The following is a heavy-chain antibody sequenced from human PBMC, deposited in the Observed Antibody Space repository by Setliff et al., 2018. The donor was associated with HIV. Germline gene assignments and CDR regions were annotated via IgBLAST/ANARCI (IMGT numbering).Heavy chain of an antibody. D-gene: IGHD6-13*01. CDR3: AREAGHGSSLYYFDY. Sequence: PSETLSLTCTVSGYSISSGYYWGWIRQPPGKGLEWIGSIYHSGSTYYNPSLKSRVTISVDTSKNQFSLKLSSVTAADTAVYYCAREAGHGSSLYYFDYWGQGTLVTVSS. J-gene: IGHJ4*02. CDR1: GYSISSGYY. V-gene: IGHV4-38-2*02. CDR2: IYHSGST.